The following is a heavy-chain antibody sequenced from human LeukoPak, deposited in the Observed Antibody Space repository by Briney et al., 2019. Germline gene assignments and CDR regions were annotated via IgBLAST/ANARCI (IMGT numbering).Heavy chain of an antibody. V-gene: IGHV1-2*06. Sequence: GASVKVSCKASGYTFTDYYMQWVRQAPGQGLEWMGRINPNSGGTNYAQKFQGRVTMTRDTSISTAYMDLCSLRSDDTAVYYCAIGIPAAGTFDCWGQGTLVTVSS. CDR3: AIGIPAAGTFDC. CDR1: GYTFTDYY. CDR2: INPNSGGT. J-gene: IGHJ4*02. D-gene: IGHD6-13*01.